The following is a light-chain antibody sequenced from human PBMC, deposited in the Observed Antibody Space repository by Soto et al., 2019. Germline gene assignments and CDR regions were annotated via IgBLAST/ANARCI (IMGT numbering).Light chain of an antibody. V-gene: IGKV1-33*01. J-gene: IGKJ3*01. CDR1: QDISDY. CDR3: QHYDNPPIFT. CDR2: DAS. Sequence: DIQMTQSPSSLSASVGDRVTITCQASQDISDYLNWYQHKAGEAPKLLIFDASNLETGVPSRFSGGGSGTEFTFTISTLQPEDVATYYGQHYDNPPIFTFGPGTKVDIK.